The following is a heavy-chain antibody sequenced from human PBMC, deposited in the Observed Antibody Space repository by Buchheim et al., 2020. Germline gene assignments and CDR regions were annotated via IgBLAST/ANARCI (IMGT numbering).Heavy chain of an antibody. CDR3: ARDTYYYDSSGYYNWCDP. CDR1: GFTFSSYA. D-gene: IGHD3-22*01. J-gene: IGHJ5*02. V-gene: IGHV3-30-3*01. CDR2: ISYDGSNK. Sequence: QVQLVESGGGVVQPGRSLRLSCAASGFTFSSYAMHWVRQAPGKGLEWVAVISYDGSNKYYADSVKGRFTISRDNSKNTLYLQRNSLRAEDTAVYYCARDTYYYDSSGYYNWCDPWGQGTL.